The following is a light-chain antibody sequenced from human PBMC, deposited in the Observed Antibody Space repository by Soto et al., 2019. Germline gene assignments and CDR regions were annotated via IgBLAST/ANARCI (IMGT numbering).Light chain of an antibody. CDR3: AAWDDSLTGSWV. V-gene: IGLV1-44*01. CDR2: SNS. J-gene: IGLJ3*02. CDR1: RSTLGQNP. Sequence: QSVLTQPPSASGTPGQRFTISCYGSRSTLGQNPVNWYQQLPGTAPQLLIYSNSHRPSGVPDRFSGSKSGTSASLAISGLQSEDEADYYCAAWDDSLTGSWVFGGGTKVTVL.